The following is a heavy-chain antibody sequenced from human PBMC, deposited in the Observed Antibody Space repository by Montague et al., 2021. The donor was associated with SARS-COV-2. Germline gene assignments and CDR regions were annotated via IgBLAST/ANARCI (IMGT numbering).Heavy chain of an antibody. Sequence: PALVKPTQTLTLTCTFSGFSLSTSGMCVSWIRQPPGKALEWLALIDWXDDKYYSTSLKTRLTISKDTSKNQVVLTMTNMDPVDTATYYCARIRDYDILTGSYSGFDYWGQGTLVTVSP. CDR2: IDWXDDK. D-gene: IGHD3-9*01. J-gene: IGHJ4*02. CDR3: ARIRDYDILTGSYSGFDY. CDR1: GFSLSTSGMC. V-gene: IGHV2-70*01.